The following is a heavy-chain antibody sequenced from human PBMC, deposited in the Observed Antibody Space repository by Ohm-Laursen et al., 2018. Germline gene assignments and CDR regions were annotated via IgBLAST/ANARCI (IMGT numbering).Heavy chain of an antibody. J-gene: IGHJ4*02. CDR3: AKDIWRSSGWTIGVSFDY. CDR1: GFTFSSYG. CDR2: ISYDGSNK. D-gene: IGHD6-19*01. V-gene: IGHV3-30*18. Sequence: SLRLSCSATGFTFSSYGMHWVRQAPGKGLEWVAVISYDGSNKYYADSVKGRFTISRDNSENTLYLQTNSLRAEDTALYYCAKDIWRSSGWTIGVSFDYWGQGTLVTVSS.